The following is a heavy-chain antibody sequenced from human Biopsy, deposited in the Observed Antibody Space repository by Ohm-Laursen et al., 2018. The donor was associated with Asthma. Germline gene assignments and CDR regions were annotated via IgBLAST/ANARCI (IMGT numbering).Heavy chain of an antibody. V-gene: IGHV1-69*13. D-gene: IGHD2-2*01. CDR3: ARKAGSCISRTCYSLDF. CDR2: INSVFGTT. Sequence: AASVKASCKSLGGTFNTYVIGWVRQAPGPGLEWMGGINSVFGTTTYPQKFQDRVTITADDSTSTVYMELSSLRSEDTAVYYCARKAGSCISRTCYSLDFWGQGTLVTVSS. CDR1: GGTFNTYV. J-gene: IGHJ4*02.